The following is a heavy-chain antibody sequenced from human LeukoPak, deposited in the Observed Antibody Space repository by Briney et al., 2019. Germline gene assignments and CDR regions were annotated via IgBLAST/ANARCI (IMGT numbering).Heavy chain of an antibody. V-gene: IGHV3-21*01. J-gene: IGHJ4*02. CDR3: ARDFTSGWYNEDY. CDR2: ISSSSSYI. D-gene: IGHD6-19*01. Sequence: PGGSLRLSCAASGFTVRRSYMSWVRQAPGKGLEWVSSISSSSSYIYYADSVKGRFTISRDNAKNSLYLQMNSLRAEDTAVYYCARDFTSGWYNEDYWGQGTLVTVSS. CDR1: GFTVRRSY.